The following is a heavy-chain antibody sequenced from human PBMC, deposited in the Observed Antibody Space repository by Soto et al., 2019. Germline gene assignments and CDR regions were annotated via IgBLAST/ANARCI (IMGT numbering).Heavy chain of an antibody. CDR1: GGSFSGYY. D-gene: IGHD6-19*01. CDR2: INHSGST. J-gene: IGHJ6*02. Sequence: QVQLQQWGAGLLKPSETLSLTCAVYGGSFSGYYWSWIRQPPGKGLEWIGEINHSGSTNYNPSLKRRFTISVDTSKNQFSQKLSSVTAADTAVYYCASPTRQWLGLRYYYGMDVWGQGTTVTVSS. V-gene: IGHV4-34*01. CDR3: ASPTRQWLGLRYYYGMDV.